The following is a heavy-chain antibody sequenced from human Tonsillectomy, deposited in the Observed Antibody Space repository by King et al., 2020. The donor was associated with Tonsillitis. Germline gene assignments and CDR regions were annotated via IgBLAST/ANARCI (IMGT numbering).Heavy chain of an antibody. Sequence: VQLVESGGGWVQPGGSLRLSCAGSGFIFSDHWIHWVRQAPGKGREWVANINQDGSKIFYVGSVKGRFTSSRDNAKNSLYLQMNSLRAEDTAVYYCARALAVWGKGTTVTVSS. CDR3: ARALAV. CDR2: INQDGSKI. J-gene: IGHJ6*04. CDR1: GFIFSDHW. V-gene: IGHV3-7*03.